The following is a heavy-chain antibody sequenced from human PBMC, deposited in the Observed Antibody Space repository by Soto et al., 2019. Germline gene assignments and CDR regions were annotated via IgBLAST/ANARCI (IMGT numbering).Heavy chain of an antibody. Sequence: EVQLVESGGGLVQPGGSLRLSCAASGFILSDSAMHWVRQASGKGLEWVGRIRSKDNSYATAYAASVKGRFTISREDSEHTAYLQMNSLKTEDTAVYYCARHYYDGSGYYSGISNWGQGTLVTVSS. J-gene: IGHJ4*02. CDR1: GFILSDSA. D-gene: IGHD3-22*01. CDR2: IRSKDNSYAT. CDR3: ARHYYDGSGYYSGISN. V-gene: IGHV3-73*02.